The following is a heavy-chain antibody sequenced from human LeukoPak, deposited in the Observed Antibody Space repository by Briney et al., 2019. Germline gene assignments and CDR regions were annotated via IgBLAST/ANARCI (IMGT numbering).Heavy chain of an antibody. V-gene: IGHV4-59*01. CDR3: ARSKVLRFLEWAHFDY. D-gene: IGHD3-3*01. J-gene: IGHJ4*02. CDR2: IYYSGTT. CDR1: GGSISSYY. Sequence: PSETLSLTCTVSGGSISSYYWSWIRQPPGKGLERIGYIYYSGTTNYNPSLKSRVTISVDTSKNQFSLKLSSVTAADTAVYYCARSKVLRFLEWAHFDYWGQGTLVTVSS.